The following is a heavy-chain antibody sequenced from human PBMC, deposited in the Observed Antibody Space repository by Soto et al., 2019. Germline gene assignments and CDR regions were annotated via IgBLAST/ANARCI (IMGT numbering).Heavy chain of an antibody. CDR3: AREGYSPGTRRKSLWPGESEGHYYYGMDV. D-gene: IGHD3-10*01. J-gene: IGHJ6*02. V-gene: IGHV3-7*03. CDR2: IKQDGSGK. Sequence: PGGSLRLSCAASGFTFSSHWMSWVRQAPGKGLEWVANIKQDGSGKYYVDSVKGRFTISRDNAESSLYLQMNSLRAEDTAVYYCAREGYSPGTRRKSLWPGESEGHYYYGMDVWGPGTTVTVSS. CDR1: GFTFSSHW.